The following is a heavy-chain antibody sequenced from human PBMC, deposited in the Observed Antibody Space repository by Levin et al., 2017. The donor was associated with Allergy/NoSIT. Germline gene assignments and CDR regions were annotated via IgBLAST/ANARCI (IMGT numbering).Heavy chain of an antibody. D-gene: IGHD4-17*01. Sequence: PGGSLRLSCAASGFTFNSYAMNWVRQAPGKGLEWVAAITGSGASTFYAQSVKGRFTISRDDSSNTLHLQMTSLRSDDTAVYYCAKDQRFTVTTTCDSWGQGVQVIVSS. J-gene: IGHJ4*02. CDR1: GFTFNSYA. CDR3: AKDQRFTVTTTCDS. CDR2: ITGSGAST. V-gene: IGHV3-23*01.